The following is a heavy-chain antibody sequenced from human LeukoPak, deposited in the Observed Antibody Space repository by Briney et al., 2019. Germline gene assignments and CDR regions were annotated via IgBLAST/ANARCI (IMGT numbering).Heavy chain of an antibody. J-gene: IGHJ5*02. CDR2: INHSGST. CDR1: GGSISSSNW. CDR3: ARVLRFLDP. D-gene: IGHD3-3*01. Sequence: SGTLSLTCAVSGGSISSSNWWSWVRQPPGKGLEWIGEINHSGSTNYNPSLKSRVTISVDTSKNQFSLKLSSVTAADTAVYYCARVLRFLDPWGQGTLVTVSS. V-gene: IGHV4-4*02.